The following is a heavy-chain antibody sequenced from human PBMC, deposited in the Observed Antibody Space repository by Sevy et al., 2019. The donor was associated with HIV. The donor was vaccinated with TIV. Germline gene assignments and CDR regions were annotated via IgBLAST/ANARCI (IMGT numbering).Heavy chain of an antibody. J-gene: IGHJ4*02. CDR2: IIPIFSTA. CDR3: ASSKPYYDFWSGSNDY. V-gene: IGHV1-69*13. Sequence: ASVKVSCKASGGTFSSYAISWVRQAPGQGLEWMGGIIPIFSTANYAQKFQGRVTITADESTSTAYMKLSSLRAEDTAVYYCASSKPYYDFWSGSNDYWGQGTLVTVSS. D-gene: IGHD3-3*01. CDR1: GGTFSSYA.